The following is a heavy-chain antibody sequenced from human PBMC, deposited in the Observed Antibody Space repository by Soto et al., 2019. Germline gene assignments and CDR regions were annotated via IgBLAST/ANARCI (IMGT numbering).Heavy chain of an antibody. CDR1: GDSVSSNSAA. CDR2: TYYRSKWYN. Sequence: SQTLSLTCAISGDSVSSNSAAWNWIRQSPSRGLEWLGRTYYRSKWYNDYAVPVKSRITINPDTSKNQFSLQLNSVTPEDTAVYYCARDITEGREYYYYYYGMDVWGQGTTVTVSS. CDR3: ARDITEGREYYYYYYGMDV. V-gene: IGHV6-1*01. D-gene: IGHD3-10*01. J-gene: IGHJ6*02.